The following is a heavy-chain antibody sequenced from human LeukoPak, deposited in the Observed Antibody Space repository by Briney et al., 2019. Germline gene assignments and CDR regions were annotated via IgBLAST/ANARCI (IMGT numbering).Heavy chain of an antibody. J-gene: IGHJ4*02. V-gene: IGHV3-30*04. CDR3: ARMTTVTEAFDY. CDR1: GFTFSSYA. Sequence: QPGGSLRLSCAASGFTFSSYAMHWVRQAPGKGLEWVAVISYDGSNKYYADSVKGRFTISRDNSKNTLYLQMNSLRAEDTAVYYCARMTTVTEAFDYWGQGTLVTVSS. CDR2: ISYDGSNK. D-gene: IGHD4-17*01.